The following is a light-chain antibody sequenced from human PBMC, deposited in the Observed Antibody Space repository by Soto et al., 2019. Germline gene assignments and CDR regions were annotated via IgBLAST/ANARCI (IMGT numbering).Light chain of an antibody. Sequence: EIVMTQSPATLSVSPGERATLSCRASQTVRSYLAWFQQKPGQAPSLLIYGASTRATGIPARFSGSGSGTEFTLTISSLQSEDFALYHCQQYNNWPLTFGGGTKVEI. J-gene: IGKJ4*01. CDR3: QQYNNWPLT. CDR1: QTVRSY. V-gene: IGKV3-15*01. CDR2: GAS.